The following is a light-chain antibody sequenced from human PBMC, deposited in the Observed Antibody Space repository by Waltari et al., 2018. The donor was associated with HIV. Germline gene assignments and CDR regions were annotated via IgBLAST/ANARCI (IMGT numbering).Light chain of an antibody. V-gene: IGLV3-10*01. CDR3: YSTDTSGHHRV. Sequence: SYELTQPPSVSVSPGQTARITCSGDALPKKYAYWYQQTSGQAPVLVIYEDSTRPSGIPERFSGSSSGTVATLTISGAQVEDESDYYCYSTDTSGHHRVFGGGTKLTVL. J-gene: IGLJ2*01. CDR1: ALPKKY. CDR2: EDS.